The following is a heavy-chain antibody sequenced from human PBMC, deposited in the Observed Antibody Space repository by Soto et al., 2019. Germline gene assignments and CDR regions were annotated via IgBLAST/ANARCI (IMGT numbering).Heavy chain of an antibody. CDR3: ARFRRFGGTGYSDL. CDR2: VWYDDSHR. CDR1: GFTFGSYG. J-gene: IGHJ5*02. Sequence: MQLVESGGGVVQPGRSLRLSCAASGFTFGSYGMHWVRQAPGKGLEWVALVWYDDSHRYYADSVKGRFTNSRDNSNNTLYLQMNSLRAEDTAVYLCARFRRFGGTGYSDLWGQGTLVTVSS. V-gene: IGHV3-33*01. D-gene: IGHD3-9*01.